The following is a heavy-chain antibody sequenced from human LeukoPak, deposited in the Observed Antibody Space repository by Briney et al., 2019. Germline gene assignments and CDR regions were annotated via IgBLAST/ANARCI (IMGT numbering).Heavy chain of an antibody. CDR3: ARGRTPNNNDYGDY. J-gene: IGHJ4*02. Sequence: SETLSLTCAVYGGSFSGYYWSWIRQPPGKGLEWIGEINHSGSTNYNPSLKSRVTISVDTSKNQSSLKLSSVTAADTAVYYCARGRTPNNNDYGDYWGQGTLVTVSS. D-gene: IGHD1/OR15-1a*01. V-gene: IGHV4-34*01. CDR1: GGSFSGYY. CDR2: INHSGST.